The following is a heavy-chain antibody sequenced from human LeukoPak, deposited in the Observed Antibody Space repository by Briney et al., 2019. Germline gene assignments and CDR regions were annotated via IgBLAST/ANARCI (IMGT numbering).Heavy chain of an antibody. CDR3: PRIQTGGYHFAH. CDR2: IDWDDDE. V-gene: IGHV2-70*11. CDR1: GFSLTTTRMC. D-gene: IGHD3-10*01. J-gene: IGHJ4*02. Sequence: SGPTLVKPTQTLTLTCTFSGFSLTTTRMCVSWIRQPPGKALEWLARIDWDDDEYYSPSLKTILTLSKDTSKNQVVLTMTAGHPMDTPTYYCPRIQTGGYHFAHGGQGPRVSVSS.